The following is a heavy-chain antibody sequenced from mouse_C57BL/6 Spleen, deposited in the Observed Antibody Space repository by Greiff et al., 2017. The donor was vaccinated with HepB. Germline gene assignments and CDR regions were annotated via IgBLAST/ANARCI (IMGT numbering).Heavy chain of an antibody. J-gene: IGHJ1*03. CDR1: GYTFTDYE. Sequence: QVQLKESGAELVRPGASVTLSCKASGYTFTDYEMHWVKQTPVHGLEWIGAIDPETGGTAYNQKFKGKAILTAAKSSSTAYMELRILTSEDSAVYYCTRSFSRYFDVWGTGTTVTVSS. CDR2: IDPETGGT. V-gene: IGHV1-15*01. CDR3: TRSFSRYFDV.